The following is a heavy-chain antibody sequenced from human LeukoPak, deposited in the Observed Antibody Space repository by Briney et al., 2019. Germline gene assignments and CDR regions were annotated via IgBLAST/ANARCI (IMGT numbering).Heavy chain of an antibody. CDR1: GYTFSNYG. CDR2: ISAYNGNT. CDR3: ARDKLWFGDNWFDP. Sequence: ASVKVSCKASGYTFSNYGMSWVRQAPGHGLEWMGWISAYNGNTNYAQKLQGRVTMTTDTSTSTSYMELRSLRSDDTAVYYCARDKLWFGDNWFDPWGQGTLVTVSS. J-gene: IGHJ5*02. V-gene: IGHV1-18*04. D-gene: IGHD3-10*01.